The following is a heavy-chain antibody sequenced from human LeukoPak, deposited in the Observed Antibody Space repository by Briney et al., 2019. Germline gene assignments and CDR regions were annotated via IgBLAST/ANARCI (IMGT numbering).Heavy chain of an antibody. CDR1: GGSLSGYY. V-gene: IGHV4-34*01. CDR3: ARGIVVVVAATPGYFDY. CDR2: INHSGST. D-gene: IGHD2-15*01. Sequence: SETLSLTCAVYGGSLSGYYWSWIRQPPGKGLEWIGEINHSGSTNYNPSLKSRVTISVDTSKNQFSLKLSSVTAADTAVYYCARGIVVVVAATPGYFDYWGQGTLVTVSS. J-gene: IGHJ4*02.